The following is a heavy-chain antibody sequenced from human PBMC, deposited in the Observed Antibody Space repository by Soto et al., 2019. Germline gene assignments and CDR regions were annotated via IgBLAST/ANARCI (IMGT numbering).Heavy chain of an antibody. CDR2: ISRDGSNK. CDR1: GFTFSRYA. Sequence: GSLRPSCAASGFTFSRYAMHWVRQAPGEGLEWVAVISRDGSNKYYGDSVKGRFTVSRDNSNNTLYLSMTSLRPDDTAVFYCARSRNGAVPDSINFWGQGTLVTVSS. D-gene: IGHD2-8*01. J-gene: IGHJ4*02. V-gene: IGHV3-30-3*01. CDR3: ARSRNGAVPDSINF.